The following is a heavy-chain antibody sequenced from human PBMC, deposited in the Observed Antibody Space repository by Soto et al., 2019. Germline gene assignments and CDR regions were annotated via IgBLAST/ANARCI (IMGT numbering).Heavy chain of an antibody. CDR1: GYSFTSYW. J-gene: IGHJ5*02. CDR2: IYPGDSDT. V-gene: IGHV5-51*01. Sequence: PGESLKISCKGSGYSFTSYWIGWVRQMPGKGLEWMGIIYPGDSDTRYSPSFQGQVTISADKSISTAYLQWSSLKASDTAMYYCARHPNHSKRIPNWFDHWAQGTLVTVSS. D-gene: IGHD4-4*01. CDR3: ARHPNHSKRIPNWFDH.